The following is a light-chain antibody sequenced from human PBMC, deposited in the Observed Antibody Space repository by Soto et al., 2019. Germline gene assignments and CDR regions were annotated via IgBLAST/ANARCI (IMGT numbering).Light chain of an antibody. J-gene: IGKJ4*01. V-gene: IGKV1-27*01. Sequence: DIQMTQSPSSVSASLGDRVTITCRASQGIGVYLAWFQQKPGNVPKLLIYAASTLQSGVPSRFSGSGSGTDFTRTISSLQPEDVATYNCQKYNSAPLTFGGGTKVEIK. CDR3: QKYNSAPLT. CDR1: QGIGVY. CDR2: AAS.